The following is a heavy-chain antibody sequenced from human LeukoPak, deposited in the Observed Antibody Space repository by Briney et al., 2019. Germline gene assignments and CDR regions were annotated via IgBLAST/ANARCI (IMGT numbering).Heavy chain of an antibody. V-gene: IGHV3-7*01. Sequence: GGSLRLSCAASGFSFSSYWMSWVRQAPGKGLEWVANIKQDGSEKYYVDSVKGRFTISRDNAKNSLYLQMNSLRAEDTAVYYCARLGATTRWEVYYYYMDVWGKGTTVTVSS. CDR3: ARLGATTRWEVYYYYMDV. D-gene: IGHD1-26*01. J-gene: IGHJ6*03. CDR1: GFSFSSYW. CDR2: IKQDGSEK.